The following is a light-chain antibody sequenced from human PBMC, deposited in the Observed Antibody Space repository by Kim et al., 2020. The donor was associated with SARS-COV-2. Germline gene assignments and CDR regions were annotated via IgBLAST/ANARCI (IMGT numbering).Light chain of an antibody. CDR3: QQSNDWPPLT. Sequence: SPGERATLSCRASQTINNKLVWYQQKPGQAPRLLIYDATTRATGVPARFIGSGSETDFTLTISSLQSEDFAVYYCQQSNDWPPLTFGQGTKVGYQT. CDR2: DAT. V-gene: IGKV3-15*01. CDR1: QTINNK. J-gene: IGKJ1*01.